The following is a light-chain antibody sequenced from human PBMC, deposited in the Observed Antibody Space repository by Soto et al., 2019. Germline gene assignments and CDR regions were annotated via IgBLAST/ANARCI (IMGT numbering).Light chain of an antibody. J-gene: IGKJ1*01. Sequence: VLTQSPDTLSLSPGERATLSCRASQSVGSSSLGWYQQKPGQAPRLVIFDISNRATGIPDRFRGSGSGTDFTLSISSLEPEDFAVYYCQQRTDRPPWTFGQGTKVDIK. CDR1: QSVGSSS. CDR2: DIS. CDR3: QQRTDRPPWT. V-gene: IGKV3D-20*02.